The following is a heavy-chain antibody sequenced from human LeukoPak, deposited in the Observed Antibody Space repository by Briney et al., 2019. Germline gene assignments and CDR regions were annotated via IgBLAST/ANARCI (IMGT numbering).Heavy chain of an antibody. CDR1: GGTFSSYA. CDR3: ARGPSNPQLWSWYFDL. Sequence: SVKVSCKASGGTFSSYAISWVRQAPGQGLEWMGGIIPIFGTANYAQKFQGRVTITADESTSTAYMELSSLRSEDTAVYYCARGPSNPQLWSWYFDLWGRGTLVTVSS. J-gene: IGHJ2*01. V-gene: IGHV1-69*13. CDR2: IIPIFGTA. D-gene: IGHD5-18*01.